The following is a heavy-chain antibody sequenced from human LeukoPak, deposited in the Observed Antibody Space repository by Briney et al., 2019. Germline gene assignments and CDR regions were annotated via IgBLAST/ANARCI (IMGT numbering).Heavy chain of an antibody. V-gene: IGHV4-39*01. D-gene: IGHD3-10*01. Sequence: SETLSLTCTVSGGSISSSSYYWGWIRQPPGKGLEWIGSIYYSGSTYYNPSLKSRVTISVDTSKNQFSLKLSSVTAADTAVYYCARTHYYGSGSSAEFDYWGQGTLVTVSS. CDR1: GGSISSSSYY. CDR2: IYYSGST. J-gene: IGHJ4*02. CDR3: ARTHYYGSGSSAEFDY.